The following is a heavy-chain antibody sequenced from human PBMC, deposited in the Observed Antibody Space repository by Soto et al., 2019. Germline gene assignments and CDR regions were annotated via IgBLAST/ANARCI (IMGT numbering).Heavy chain of an antibody. V-gene: IGHV4-59*01. CDR1: GGSISSYY. CDR2: IYYSGST. Sequence: QVQLQESGPGLVKPSETLSLTCTVSGGSISSYYWSWIRQPPGKGLEWIGYIYYSGSTNYNPSLKSRVTISVDTSKNQFSLKLSSVTAADTAVYYCARDRSGSYGSLLQPETFDAFDIWGQGTMVTVSS. D-gene: IGHD1-26*01. CDR3: ARDRSGSYGSLLQPETFDAFDI. J-gene: IGHJ3*02.